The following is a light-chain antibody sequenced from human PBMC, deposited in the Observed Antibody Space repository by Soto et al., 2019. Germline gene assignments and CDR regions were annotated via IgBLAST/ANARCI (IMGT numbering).Light chain of an antibody. CDR1: SSDVGGYNY. J-gene: IGLJ1*01. CDR3: SSYTSSTTFGV. CDR2: DVS. Sequence: QSVLTQPASVSGSPGQSITISCTGTSSDVGGYNYVSWYQQHPGRVPKLLIYDVSYRPSGVSNRFSGSKSGNTASLTISGLQAEDEAEYYCSSYTSSTTFGVFG. V-gene: IGLV2-14*03.